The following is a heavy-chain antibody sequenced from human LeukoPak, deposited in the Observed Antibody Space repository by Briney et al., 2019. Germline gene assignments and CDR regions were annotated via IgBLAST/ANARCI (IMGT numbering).Heavy chain of an antibody. CDR2: TYHSGST. CDR1: GGSISSGSYY. CDR3: ARGWEKFDY. Sequence: SETLSPTCTVSGGSISSGSYYWGWIRQPPGKGLEWIGSTYHSGSTYYSPSLKSRVTISLDTSKNQFSLKVNSLTAADTAVYYCARGWEKFDYWGQGTLVTVSS. V-gene: IGHV4-39*07. D-gene: IGHD1-26*01. J-gene: IGHJ4*02.